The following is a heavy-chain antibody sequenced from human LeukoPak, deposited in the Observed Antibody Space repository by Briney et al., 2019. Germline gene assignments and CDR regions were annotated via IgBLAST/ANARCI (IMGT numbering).Heavy chain of an antibody. D-gene: IGHD4-17*01. CDR2: LIGSSGST. V-gene: IGHV3-23*01. Sequence: PGGSLRLSCAASGFTSTNYAMNWVRQAPGKGLEWVSVLIGSSGSTDYADSVKGRFTISRDNAKNSLYLQMNSLRAEDTAVYYCAKTDGDYGPAYFDYWGQGTLVTVSS. CDR1: GFTSTNYA. J-gene: IGHJ4*02. CDR3: AKTDGDYGPAYFDY.